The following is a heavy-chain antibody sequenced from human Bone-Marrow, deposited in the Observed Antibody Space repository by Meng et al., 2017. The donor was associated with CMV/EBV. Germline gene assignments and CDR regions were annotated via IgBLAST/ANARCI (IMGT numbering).Heavy chain of an antibody. V-gene: IGHV3-53*01. CDR3: VRDVAN. Sequence: GESLKISCAASGFTVSSNYMSWVRQAPGKGLEWVSVIYNGDSTDYADSVKGRFTISRDNSKNTLYLQMNSLRAEDTAVYYCVRDVANWGQGTLVTVSS. CDR1: GFTVSSNY. CDR2: IYNGDST. J-gene: IGHJ4*02. D-gene: IGHD2-21*01.